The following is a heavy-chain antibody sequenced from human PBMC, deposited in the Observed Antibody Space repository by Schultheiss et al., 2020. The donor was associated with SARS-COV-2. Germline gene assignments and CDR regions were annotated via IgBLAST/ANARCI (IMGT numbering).Heavy chain of an antibody. CDR2: IYSGGST. CDR3: ARDGDVYYDFWSGYPNWFDP. V-gene: IGHV3-53*01. Sequence: GESLKISCAASGFTVSSNYMSWVRQAPGKGLEWVSVIYSGGSTYYADSVKGRFTISRDNAKNSLYLQMNSLRDEDTAVYYCARDGDVYYDFWSGYPNWFDPWGQGTLVTVSS. D-gene: IGHD3-3*01. CDR1: GFTVSSNY. J-gene: IGHJ5*02.